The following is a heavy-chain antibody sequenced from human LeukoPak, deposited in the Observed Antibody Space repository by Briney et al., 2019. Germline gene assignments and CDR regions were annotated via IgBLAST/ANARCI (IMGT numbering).Heavy chain of an antibody. CDR3: AKDLVVGSSIWSGAYYYYYYYGMDV. CDR1: GFTFSSYG. Sequence: PGRSLRLSCAASGFTFSSYGMHWVRQAPGKGLEWVAVISYDGSNKYYADSVKGRFTISRDNSKNTLYLQMNSLRAEDTAVYYCAKDLVVGSSIWSGAYYYYYYYGMDVWGQGTTVTVSS. CDR2: ISYDGSNK. J-gene: IGHJ6*02. V-gene: IGHV3-30*18. D-gene: IGHD2-8*02.